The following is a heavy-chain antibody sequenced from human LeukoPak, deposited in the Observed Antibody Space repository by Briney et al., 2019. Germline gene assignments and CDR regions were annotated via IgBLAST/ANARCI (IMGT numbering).Heavy chain of an antibody. CDR3: ARGGYSSGWYSGNWFDP. J-gene: IGHJ5*02. D-gene: IGHD6-19*01. Sequence: SETLSLTCTVSGGSISSSRDYWGWLRQPPGKGLEWIGSIYYSGSTYYNPSLKSRVTISVDTSKNQFSLKLSSVTAADTAVYYCARGGYSSGWYSGNWFDPWGQGTLVTVSS. CDR2: IYYSGST. CDR1: GGSISSSRDY. V-gene: IGHV4-39*01.